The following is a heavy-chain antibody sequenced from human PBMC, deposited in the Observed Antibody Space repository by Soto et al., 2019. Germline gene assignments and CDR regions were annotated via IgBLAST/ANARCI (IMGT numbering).Heavy chain of an antibody. Sequence: QITLKESGPTLVKPTQALTLTCSLSGFSLSTGGRGVGWIRQPPGKALEWLAVIYWNDDKRFSPSLKSRLTITKDTSKNQVVLTMTNMDPVDTATYYCAHRGYGDYPRDNWFDPWGQGTLVTVSS. CDR2: IYWNDDK. D-gene: IGHD4-17*01. CDR3: AHRGYGDYPRDNWFDP. CDR1: GFSLSTGGRG. V-gene: IGHV2-5*01. J-gene: IGHJ5*02.